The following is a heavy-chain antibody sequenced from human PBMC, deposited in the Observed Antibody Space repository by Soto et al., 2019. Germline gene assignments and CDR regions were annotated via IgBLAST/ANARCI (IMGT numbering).Heavy chain of an antibody. V-gene: IGHV4-30-4*01. J-gene: IGHJ4*02. CDR2: IYYSGST. Sequence: PSETLSLTCAVSGGSIISSNWWSWIRQPPGKGLEWIGYIYYSGSTYYNPSLKSRVTISVDTSKNQFSLKLSSVTAADTAVYYCASSGSYFDYWGQGTLVTVSS. CDR1: GGSIISSNW. D-gene: IGHD1-26*01. CDR3: ASSGSYFDY.